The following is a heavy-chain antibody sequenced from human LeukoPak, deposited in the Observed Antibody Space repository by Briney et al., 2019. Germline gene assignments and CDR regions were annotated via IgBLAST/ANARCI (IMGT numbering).Heavy chain of an antibody. CDR1: GGSISNSNW. V-gene: IGHV4-4*02. CDR2: IYHSGST. D-gene: IGHD4-17*01. J-gene: IGHJ2*01. Sequence: PSGTLSLTCAVSGGSISNSNWWNWVRQPPGKGLEWIGEIYHSGSTNYNPSLKSRATISVDKSKNQFSLNLNSVTAADAAVYYCAREPRPAAPSTVPYEYFDLWGRGTLVTVSS. CDR3: AREPRPAAPSTVPYEYFDL.